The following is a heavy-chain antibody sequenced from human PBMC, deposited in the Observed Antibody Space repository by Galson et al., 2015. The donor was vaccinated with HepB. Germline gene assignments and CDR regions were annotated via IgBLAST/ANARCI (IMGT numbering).Heavy chain of an antibody. D-gene: IGHD2-2*01. CDR3: ASRRGYCSSTSCPYYYYYYGMDV. J-gene: IGHJ6*02. CDR2: IYYSGST. Sequence: LSLTCTVSGGSISSSSYYWGWIRQPPGKGLEWIGSIYYSGSTYYNPSLKSRVTISVDTSKNQFSLKLSSVTAADTAVYYCASRRGYCSSTSCPYYYYYYGMDVWGQGTTVTVSS. CDR1: GGSISSSSYY. V-gene: IGHV4-39*01.